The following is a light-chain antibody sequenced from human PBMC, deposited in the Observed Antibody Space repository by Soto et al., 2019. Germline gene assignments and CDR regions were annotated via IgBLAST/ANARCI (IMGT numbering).Light chain of an antibody. V-gene: IGKV3D-20*01. J-gene: IGKJ5*01. CDR1: ENVRSNY. CDR2: EAS. Sequence: EIFFTQSPATLSLSPGEGASLSCGASENVRSNYIVWYQQKPGLAPRILISEASTRDTGIPDRFSGSGSGSDFTLPLSRVEPEDFAIYYCQQFCSQPITFGQGTRLEIK. CDR3: QQFCSQPIT.